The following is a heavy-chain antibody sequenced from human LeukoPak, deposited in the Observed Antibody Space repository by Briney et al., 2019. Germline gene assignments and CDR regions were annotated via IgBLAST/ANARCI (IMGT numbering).Heavy chain of an antibody. Sequence: SETLSLTCTVSGGSISSSSYYWDWIRQPPGKGLEWIGSIYYIGSTSFNPSLKSRVTISVDTSKNQFSLQLNSVTPEDTAVYYCARATLTILRYFVPHQYWFDPWGQGTLVTVSS. J-gene: IGHJ5*02. V-gene: IGHV4-39*01. CDR2: IYYIGST. D-gene: IGHD3-9*01. CDR1: GGSISSSSYY. CDR3: ARATLTILRYFVPHQYWFDP.